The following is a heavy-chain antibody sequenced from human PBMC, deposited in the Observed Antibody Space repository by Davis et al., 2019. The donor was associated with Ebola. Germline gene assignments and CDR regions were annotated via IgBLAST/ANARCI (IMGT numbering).Heavy chain of an antibody. D-gene: IGHD2-2*01. CDR1: GGTFSSYA. V-gene: IGHV1-69*13. Sequence: SVKVSCKASGGTFSSYAISWVRQAPGQGLEWMGGIIPIFGTANYAQKFQGRVTITADESTSTAYMELRSLRSDDTAVYYCARDQGYCSSTSCYHGFGYWGQGTLVTVSS. CDR3: ARDQGYCSSTSCYHGFGY. CDR2: IIPIFGTA. J-gene: IGHJ4*02.